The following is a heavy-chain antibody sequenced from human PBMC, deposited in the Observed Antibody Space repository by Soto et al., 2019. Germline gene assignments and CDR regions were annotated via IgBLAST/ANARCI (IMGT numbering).Heavy chain of an antibody. V-gene: IGHV1-58*01. CDR1: GFTFTSSA. J-gene: IGHJ5*02. D-gene: IGHD2-15*01. CDR2: IVVGSGNT. CDR3: AASRDIVVVVAATGNWFDP. Sequence: QMQLVQSGPEVKKPGTSVKVSCKASGFTFTSSAVQWVRQARGQRLEWIGWIVVGSGNTNYAQKFQERVTITRDMSTSTASMELSSLRSEDTAVYYCAASRDIVVVVAATGNWFDPWGQGTLVTVSS.